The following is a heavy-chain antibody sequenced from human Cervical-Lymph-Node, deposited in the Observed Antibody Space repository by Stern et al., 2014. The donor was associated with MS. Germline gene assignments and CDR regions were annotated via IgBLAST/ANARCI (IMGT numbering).Heavy chain of an antibody. CDR3: ARDGYFDSSGDY. CDR1: GYTFSNYA. Sequence: VQLVESGPEVKKPGASVKVSCTASGYTFSNYAFSWVRQAPGQGLEWMGWISAHNADTRYAQKLQGRVTMTTDTSTSTSYMELRSLTSDDTAVYYCARDGYFDSSGDYWGQGTLVTVSS. J-gene: IGHJ4*02. CDR2: ISAHNADT. V-gene: IGHV1-18*01. D-gene: IGHD3-22*01.